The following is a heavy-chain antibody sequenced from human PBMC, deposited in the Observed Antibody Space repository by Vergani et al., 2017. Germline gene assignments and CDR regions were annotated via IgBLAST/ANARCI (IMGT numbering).Heavy chain of an antibody. J-gene: IGHJ2*01. CDR3: ARGRGDNWYFDL. Sequence: QVQLQESGPGLVKPPGTLSLTCAVSGDSISSSSHFWGWLRQTPGKGLEWIGSIYYSGSTYYNPSLKSRVSISVDTSKNQFSLKLSSVPAADSAVYYCARGRGDNWYFDLWGRGTLVTVSS. CDR1: GDSISSSSHF. CDR2: IYYSGST. V-gene: IGHV4-39*01. D-gene: IGHD3-10*01.